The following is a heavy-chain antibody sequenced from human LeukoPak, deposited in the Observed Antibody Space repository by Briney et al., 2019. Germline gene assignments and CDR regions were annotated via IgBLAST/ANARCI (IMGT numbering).Heavy chain of an antibody. CDR3: VRDQFYAFDV. CDR2: IRTSGGVV. J-gene: IGHJ3*01. Sequence: PGGSLRLSCAASGFTFRSYSMNWVRQAPGKGLEWISYIRTSGGVVSYTDSVRGRFTISTDSAKNSLYLQMNSLRDDDTAVYYCVRDQFYAFDVWGQGTMVTVSS. CDR1: GFTFRSYS. V-gene: IGHV3-48*02.